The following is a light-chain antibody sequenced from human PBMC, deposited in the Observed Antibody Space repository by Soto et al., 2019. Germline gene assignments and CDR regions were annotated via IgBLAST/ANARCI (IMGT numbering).Light chain of an antibody. CDR3: YSYDSSLTVVL. CDR1: NSNIGAGYD. J-gene: IGLJ7*01. V-gene: IGLV1-40*01. Sequence: QSVLTQPPSVSGATGQRVTISCTGSNSNIGAGYDVNWYQQLPGLVPKLLIYGSTRRPSGVPERFSGSKSDTSASLAITGLQAEDEAHYYCYSYDSSLTVVLFGGGTQLTVL. CDR2: GST.